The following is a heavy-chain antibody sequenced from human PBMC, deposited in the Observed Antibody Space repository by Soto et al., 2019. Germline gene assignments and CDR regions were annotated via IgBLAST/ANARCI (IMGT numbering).Heavy chain of an antibody. CDR2: MNPNRGNT. D-gene: IGHD3-9*01. Sequence: QVQLVQSGAEVKKPGASVKVSCKASGYTFTSYDINWVRQATGQGLEWMGWMNPNRGNTGYAQKFQGRVTMTRNTSISTAYMELSSLRSEDTAVYYCARGLLSSYYDILTGYLTSSYYYSYGMDVWGQGTTVTVSS. J-gene: IGHJ6*02. V-gene: IGHV1-8*01. CDR3: ARGLLSSYYDILTGYLTSSYYYSYGMDV. CDR1: GYTFTSYD.